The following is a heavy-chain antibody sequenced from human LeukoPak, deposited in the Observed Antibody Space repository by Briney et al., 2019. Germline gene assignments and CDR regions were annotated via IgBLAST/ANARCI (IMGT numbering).Heavy chain of an antibody. J-gene: IGHJ4*02. CDR1: GGSISSSNL. Sequence: SETLSLTCGVSGGSISSSNLWSWVCQPPGKGLEWIGEIYHSGEINYNPSLKGRVTISLDESKNQFSLKLSSVTAADTAIYYCARGKQQLVPPFDYWGQGALVTVSS. D-gene: IGHD6-13*01. V-gene: IGHV4-4*02. CDR2: IYHSGEI. CDR3: ARGKQQLVPPFDY.